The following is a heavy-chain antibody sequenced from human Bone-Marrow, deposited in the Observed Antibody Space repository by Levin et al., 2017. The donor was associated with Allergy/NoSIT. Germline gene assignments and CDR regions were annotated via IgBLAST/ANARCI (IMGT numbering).Heavy chain of an antibody. J-gene: IGHJ4*02. Sequence: GGSLRLSCKASGYTFRDSYMLWVRQAPGQGLEWMGWISPHTGGTNYARQFQGRVTLTSDTSVSTTYMELSGLRSDDTAVYYCARHRPGAIGWILDFWGQGTLVTVSS. V-gene: IGHV1-2*02. CDR1: GYTFRDSY. D-gene: IGHD5-18*01. CDR2: ISPHTGGT. CDR3: ARHRPGAIGWILDF.